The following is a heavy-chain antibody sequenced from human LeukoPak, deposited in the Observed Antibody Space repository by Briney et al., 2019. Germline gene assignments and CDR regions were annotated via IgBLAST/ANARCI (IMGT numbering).Heavy chain of an antibody. V-gene: IGHV4-4*02. CDR3: ARDPHTSNQPDY. J-gene: IGHJ4*02. CDR2: IYNSGSP. CDR1: GASISDTHW. Sequence: SETLSLTCAVSGASISDTHWWSWVRQPPGKGLEWIGEIYNSGSPNYNPSLRSRVAISEDKFKNQFLLKLTSVTAADTAVYYCARDPHTSNQPDYWGQGTLVTVSS. D-gene: IGHD2-2*01.